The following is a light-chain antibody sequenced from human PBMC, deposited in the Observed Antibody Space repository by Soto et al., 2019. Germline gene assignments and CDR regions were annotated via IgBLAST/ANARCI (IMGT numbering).Light chain of an antibody. Sequence: EIVLTQSPDTLSLSPGGRATLSCRASQSVTTRLAWYQQKPGQPPRLLISGASVMASGVPVRISGSGSGTDFTLTISRLEPEDFALYYCQQYGGSPITFGLGTRLEVK. CDR3: QQYGGSPIT. CDR2: GAS. V-gene: IGKV3-20*01. J-gene: IGKJ5*01. CDR1: QSVTTR.